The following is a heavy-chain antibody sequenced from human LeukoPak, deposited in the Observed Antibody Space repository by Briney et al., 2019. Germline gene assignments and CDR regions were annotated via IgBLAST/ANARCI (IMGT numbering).Heavy chain of an antibody. CDR2: INPSGGST. CDR3: ARRAHYYDSSGPHYYFDY. J-gene: IGHJ4*02. V-gene: IGHV1-46*01. D-gene: IGHD3-22*01. Sequence: ASVKVSCKASGYTFTSYGISWVRQAPGQGLEWMGIINPSGGSTSYAQKFQGRVTMTRDTPTSTVYMELSSLRSEDTAVYYCARRAHYYDSSGPHYYFDYWGQGTLVTVSS. CDR1: GYTFTSYG.